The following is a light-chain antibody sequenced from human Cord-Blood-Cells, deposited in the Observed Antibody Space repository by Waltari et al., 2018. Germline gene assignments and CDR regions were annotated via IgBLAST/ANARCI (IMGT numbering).Light chain of an antibody. CDR1: QGISSY. V-gene: IGKV1-9*01. J-gene: IGKJ5*01. Sequence: DIQLTQSPSFLSASVGDRVHITCRASQGISSYLAWYQQKPGKAPKLLIYAASTLQSGVPSRFSGSGSGTEFTLTISSLQPEDFATYYCQQLNSYPITFGQGTRLEIK. CDR3: QQLNSYPIT. CDR2: AAS.